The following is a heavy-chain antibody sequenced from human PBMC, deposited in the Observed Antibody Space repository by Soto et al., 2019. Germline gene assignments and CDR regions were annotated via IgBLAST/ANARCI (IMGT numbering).Heavy chain of an antibody. Sequence: GGSLRLSCAASGFTFSSYAMSWVRQAPGKGLEWVSAISGSGGSTYYADSVKGRFTISRDNSKNTLYLQMNSLRAEDTAVYYCAKASIAAAGYPDYYYGMDVRGKGTTVTVSS. CDR3: AKASIAAAGYPDYYYGMDV. V-gene: IGHV3-23*01. J-gene: IGHJ6*04. D-gene: IGHD6-13*01. CDR2: ISGSGGST. CDR1: GFTFSSYA.